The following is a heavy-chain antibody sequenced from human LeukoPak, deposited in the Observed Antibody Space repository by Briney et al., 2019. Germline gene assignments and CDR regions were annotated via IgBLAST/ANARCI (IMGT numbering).Heavy chain of an antibody. Sequence: PGGSLRLPCAASGFIFSGYGMHWVRQAPGKGLQWVTFIRYEGSNKYYADSVKGRFTISRDNSKNTLYLQMNSLRVEDTAVYYCAKESDVAAAGIDYWGQGTLVTVSS. D-gene: IGHD6-13*01. V-gene: IGHV3-30*02. CDR2: IRYEGSNK. J-gene: IGHJ4*02. CDR1: GFIFSGYG. CDR3: AKESDVAAAGIDY.